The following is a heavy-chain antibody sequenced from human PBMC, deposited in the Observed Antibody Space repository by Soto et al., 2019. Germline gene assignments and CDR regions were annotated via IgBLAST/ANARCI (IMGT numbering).Heavy chain of an antibody. D-gene: IGHD5-12*01. Sequence: PSETLSLTCTISGGSISSYYWSWIRQTPGKGLEWIGYVYFSGSTNYNPSLKSRVLISIDTSRNQFSLKLNSVTAADPAVYYCTRDLDIGNRGYGNSNFWGQGKTVTVSS. CDR2: VYFSGST. CDR3: TRDLDIGNRGYGNSNF. CDR1: GGSISSYY. V-gene: IGHV4-59*01. J-gene: IGHJ4*02.